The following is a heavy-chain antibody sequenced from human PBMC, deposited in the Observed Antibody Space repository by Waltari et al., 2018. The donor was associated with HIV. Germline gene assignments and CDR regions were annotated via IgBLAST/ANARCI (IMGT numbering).Heavy chain of an antibody. CDR2: ISSSGTFT. CDR1: GFTFNRYS. CDR3: ARDSRDNSWSLNFFDP. D-gene: IGHD6-13*01. J-gene: IGHJ5*02. Sequence: EVQLVESGGGPVKPGGSLRLSCIESGFTFNRYSLIWVRRAPGKGLEWISSISSSGTFTHYAESVKGRFTISRDNANKSVYLQMNSLRAEDTAVYYCARDSRDNSWSLNFFDPWGQGTLVTVSS. V-gene: IGHV3-21*01.